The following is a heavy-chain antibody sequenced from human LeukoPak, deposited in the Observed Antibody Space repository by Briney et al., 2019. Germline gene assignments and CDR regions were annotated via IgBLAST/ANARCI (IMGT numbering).Heavy chain of an antibody. CDR3: ARADGATQAYFDY. CDR1: AFTFSSYS. Sequence: GGSLRLSCAASAFTFSSYSMNWVRQAPGKGLEWVSSISSSSSYIYYADSVKGRFTISRDNAKNSLYLQMNSLRAEDTAVYYCARADGATQAYFDYWGQGTLVTVSS. D-gene: IGHD1-26*01. CDR2: ISSSSSYI. V-gene: IGHV3-21*01. J-gene: IGHJ4*02.